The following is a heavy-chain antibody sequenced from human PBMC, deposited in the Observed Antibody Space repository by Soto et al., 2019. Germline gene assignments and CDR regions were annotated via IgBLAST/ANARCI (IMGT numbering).Heavy chain of an antibody. D-gene: IGHD3-10*01. V-gene: IGHV4-34*01. CDR1: GGSFSGYY. CDR3: TRGYGRNVDY. Sequence: QVQLQQWGAGLLKPSETLSLTCAVYGGSFSGYYWNWIRQPPGKGLEWIGEINHSGSTTYNPSLKRRVTISGDTTETQFSLKPRSVTAADTAVYCCTRGYGRNVDYWGQGTLVTVSS. CDR2: INHSGST. J-gene: IGHJ4*02.